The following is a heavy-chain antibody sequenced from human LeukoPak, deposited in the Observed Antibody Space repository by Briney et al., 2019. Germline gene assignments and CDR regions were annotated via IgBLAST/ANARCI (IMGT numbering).Heavy chain of an antibody. Sequence: GGSLRLSCPVSGFTFSSYAMSWVRQAPGKGLEWVSYISTSGSTIHHADSVQGRFTISRDNAKNSLYLQMNSLRVEDTAVYYCARRGNYADYWGQGTLVTVSS. V-gene: IGHV3-48*04. D-gene: IGHD1-7*01. CDR1: GFTFSSYA. J-gene: IGHJ4*02. CDR3: ARRGNYADY. CDR2: ISTSGSTI.